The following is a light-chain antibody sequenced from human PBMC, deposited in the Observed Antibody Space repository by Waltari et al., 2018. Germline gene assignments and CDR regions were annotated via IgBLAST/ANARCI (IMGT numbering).Light chain of an antibody. V-gene: IGKV1-39*01. CDR2: ASS. J-gene: IGKJ2*01. Sequence: DFQMTQSPSSLSASLGDTVTITCRASQSIGSFSNWYQHKPGKAPKLLIYASSTLQSGVPSRFSGSGSGTDFTLTISSLRPEYFATYYCQQRGAFGQGTKLEV. CDR3: QQRGA. CDR1: QSIGSF.